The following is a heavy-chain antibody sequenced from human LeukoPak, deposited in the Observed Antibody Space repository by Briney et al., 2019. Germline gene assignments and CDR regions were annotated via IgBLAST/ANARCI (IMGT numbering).Heavy chain of an antibody. D-gene: IGHD5-18*01. V-gene: IGHV3-23*01. J-gene: IGHJ4*02. Sequence: PGGSLRLSCAASGFTFSGYAMSWVRQAPGKGLEWVSAISGSGSSTYYADSVKGRFTISRDNSENTLYLQMNTLRAEDTAVYYCANPNGVDTTMVTNFDYWGQGTLVTVSS. CDR1: GFTFSGYA. CDR3: ANPNGVDTTMVTNFDY. CDR2: ISGSGSST.